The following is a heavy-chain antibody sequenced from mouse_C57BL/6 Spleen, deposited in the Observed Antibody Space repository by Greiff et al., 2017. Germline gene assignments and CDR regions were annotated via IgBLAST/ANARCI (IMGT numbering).Heavy chain of an antibody. D-gene: IGHD2-3*01. CDR3: ARGDLIYDGYTGAMDY. CDR2: IHPNSGST. V-gene: IGHV1-64*01. J-gene: IGHJ4*01. Sequence: VQLQQPGAELVKPGASVKLSCKASGYTFTSYWMHWVKQRPGQGLEWIGMIHPNSGSTNYNEKFKSKATLTVDKSSSTAYMQLSSLTSEDSAVYYCARGDLIYDGYTGAMDYWGQGTSVTVSS. CDR1: GYTFTSYW.